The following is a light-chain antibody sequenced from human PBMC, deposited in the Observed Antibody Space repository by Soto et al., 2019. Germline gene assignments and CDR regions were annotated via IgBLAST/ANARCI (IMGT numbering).Light chain of an antibody. CDR2: VAS. V-gene: IGKV3-20*01. CDR1: QCVSSSY. J-gene: IGKJ3*01. Sequence: EIVLTQSPGTLSLSPGGRATLSCRAGQCVSSSYLAWYQQKPGQAPRLLIYVASSRATGIQDRFSGSGSGTDFTLTISRLEREDFAVYYCQQYGSSLFTFGPGTKVDIK. CDR3: QQYGSSLFT.